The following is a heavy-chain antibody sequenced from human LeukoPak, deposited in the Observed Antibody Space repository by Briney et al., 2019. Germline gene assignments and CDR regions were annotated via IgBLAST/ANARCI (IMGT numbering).Heavy chain of an antibody. D-gene: IGHD3-10*01. J-gene: IGHJ4*01. V-gene: IGHV4-39*01. CDR3: ARHVTITMVRGILIRDDY. Sequence: ASETLSLTCTVSGGSISSSSYYWGWIRQPPGKGLEWIGSIYYSGSTYYNPSLKSRVTISVDTSKNQFSLRLSSVTAADTAIYYCARHVTITMVRGILIRDDYWGHGTLVTVSS. CDR1: GGSISSSSYY. CDR2: IYYSGST.